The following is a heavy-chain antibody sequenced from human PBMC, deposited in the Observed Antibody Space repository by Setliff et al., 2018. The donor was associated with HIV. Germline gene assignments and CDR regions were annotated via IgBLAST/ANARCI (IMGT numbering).Heavy chain of an antibody. CDR2: VNHNGNI. Sequence: SETLSLTCTLNGVPLSDYYWNWIRQSPGKGLEWIVEVNHNGNINYNPSLKSRDTVSVDTSKTQYSLKMISVTAADTAMYYCAISIVGVTSEMYWAQGTLVTAPQ. CDR3: AISIVGVTSEMY. J-gene: IGHJ4*02. CDR1: GVPLSDYY. V-gene: IGHV4-34*01. D-gene: IGHD2-21*02.